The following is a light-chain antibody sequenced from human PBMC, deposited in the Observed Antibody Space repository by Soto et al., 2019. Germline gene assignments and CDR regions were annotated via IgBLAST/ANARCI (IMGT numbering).Light chain of an antibody. V-gene: IGKV1-5*03. CDR2: KAS. CDR1: QSISSW. CDR3: QHHGT. Sequence: DIQMTQSPSTLSASVGERVTITCRASQSISSWLAWYQQKPGKAPKLLIYKASSLESGVPSRFSVSGSGTEFTLTISSLQPDDFATYYCQHHGTFGQGTKVEIK. J-gene: IGKJ1*01.